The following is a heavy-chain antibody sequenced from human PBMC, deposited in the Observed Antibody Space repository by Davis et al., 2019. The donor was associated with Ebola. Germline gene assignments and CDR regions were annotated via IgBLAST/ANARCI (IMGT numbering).Heavy chain of an antibody. V-gene: IGHV1-69*04. CDR3: ARGYCSSTSCPPPDYYYGMDV. J-gene: IGHJ6*02. D-gene: IGHD2-2*01. CDR2: IIPILGIA. CDR1: GGTFSSYA. Sequence: SVKVSCKASGGTFSSYAISWVRQAPGQGLEWMGRIIPILGIANYAQKFQGRVTITADKSTSTAYMELSRLRSDDTAVYYCARGYCSSTSCPPPDYYYGMDVWGQGTTVTVSS.